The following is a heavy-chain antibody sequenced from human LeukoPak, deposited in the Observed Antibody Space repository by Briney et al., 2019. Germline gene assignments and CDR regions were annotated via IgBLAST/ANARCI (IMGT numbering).Heavy chain of an antibody. V-gene: IGHV3-23*01. D-gene: IGHD2-21*02. J-gene: IGHJ6*02. CDR3: AKRGDYYSYYYVMEV. CDR1: GYSFNAYA. Sequence: GGSLRLSCAASGYSFNAYAMSWVRQAPGKGLEWGSSITGEGNTIIYADSVKGRFTISRDYSKNTLYLQMNSLRVEDTAIYYCAKRGDYYSYYYVMEVWGQGTTVIVSS. CDR2: ITGEGNTI.